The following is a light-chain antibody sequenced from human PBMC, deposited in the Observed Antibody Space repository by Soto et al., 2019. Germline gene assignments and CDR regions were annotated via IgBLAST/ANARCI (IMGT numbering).Light chain of an antibody. Sequence: QSVLTQPASVSGSPGQSITISCTGTSSDVGGYNYVSWYQQYPGKAPKLMIYDVSNRPSGVSNRFSGSKSGNTASLTISGLQAEDEADYYCSSYTRSSTLVVFGGGTKL. CDR2: DVS. CDR1: SSDVGGYNY. V-gene: IGLV2-14*03. CDR3: SSYTRSSTLVV. J-gene: IGLJ2*01.